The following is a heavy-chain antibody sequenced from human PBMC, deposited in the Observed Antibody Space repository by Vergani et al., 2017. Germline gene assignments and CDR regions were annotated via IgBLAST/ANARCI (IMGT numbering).Heavy chain of an antibody. CDR1: GFTFSYYA. D-gene: IGHD3-10*01. Sequence: EVPLVESGGDLVQPGRSLRLSCTASGFTFSYYAMDWFRQGPGQGLEWVGGIISKAYGQATIYAASVKGRFTISRDESKSIAYLQMNNLQTEDTAMYYCVRDQFTMIRGSDALDIWGQGKMVNVSS. V-gene: IGHV3-49*03. J-gene: IGHJ3*02. CDR2: IISKAYGQAT. CDR3: VRDQFTMIRGSDALDI.